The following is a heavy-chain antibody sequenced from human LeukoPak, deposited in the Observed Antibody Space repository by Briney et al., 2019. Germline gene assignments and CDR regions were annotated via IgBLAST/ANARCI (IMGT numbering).Heavy chain of an antibody. CDR1: GFTFSSYS. CDR2: ISSSSSTI. J-gene: IGHJ6*02. Sequence: GGSLRLSCAASGFTFSSYSMNWVRQAPGKGLEWVSYISSSSSTIYYADSVKGRFTISRDNAKNSLYLQMNSLRAEDTAVYYCARDDRTYYYYGMDVWGQGTTVTVSS. V-gene: IGHV3-48*01. CDR3: ARDDRTYYYYGMDV.